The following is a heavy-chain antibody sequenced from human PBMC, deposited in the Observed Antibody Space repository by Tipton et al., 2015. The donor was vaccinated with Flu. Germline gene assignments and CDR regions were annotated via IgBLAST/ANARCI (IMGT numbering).Heavy chain of an antibody. CDR3: ARVGTSWNYALDY. CDR1: GDSIGSGYY. Sequence: GLVKPSETLSLTCSVTGDSIGSGYYWGWIRQPPGKGLEWIGNIYRGGSPYHNPSLRSRVAISIDTSRNQFSLKLSSVTAADTAVYFCARVGTSWNYALDYWGQGTLVTVSS. J-gene: IGHJ4*02. D-gene: IGHD1-7*01. V-gene: IGHV4-38-2*02. CDR2: IYRGGSP.